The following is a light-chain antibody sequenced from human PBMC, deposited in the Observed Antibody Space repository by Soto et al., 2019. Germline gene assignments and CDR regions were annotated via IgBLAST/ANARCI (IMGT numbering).Light chain of an antibody. J-gene: IGKJ5*01. CDR1: QSVSSN. CDR3: QQYNNWPPIT. CDR2: GAS. Sequence: EIVMTQSKATLSVSPGGRATLSCRASQSVSSNLAWYQQKPGQAPGLLIYGASNRATGIPATFSGSGSETDFTLTISSLQSEDFAVYYCQQYNNWPPITFGQGTRLDIK. V-gene: IGKV3-15*01.